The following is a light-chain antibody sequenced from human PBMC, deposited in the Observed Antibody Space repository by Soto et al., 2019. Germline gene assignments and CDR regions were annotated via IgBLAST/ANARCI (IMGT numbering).Light chain of an antibody. J-gene: IGLJ3*02. CDR3: CSYAGSYTDWV. V-gene: IGLV2-11*01. CDR2: DVS. Sequence: QSALTQPRSVAGSPGQSVTISCTGTSSDVGGYNYVSWYQQHPGKAPKLVIYDVSQRPSGVPHRFSGSKSGNTASLTISGLQAEDEGDYYCCSYAGSYTDWVFGGGTKLTVL. CDR1: SSDVGGYNY.